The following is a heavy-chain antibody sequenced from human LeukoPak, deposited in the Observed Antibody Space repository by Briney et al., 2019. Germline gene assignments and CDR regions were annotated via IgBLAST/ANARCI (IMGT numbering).Heavy chain of an antibody. J-gene: IGHJ6*03. CDR2: IRYDGSNK. D-gene: IGHD3-10*01. CDR3: ARGSPYGGSPNYGSGSYPYYYYYYMDV. V-gene: IGHV3-30*02. Sequence: GGSLRLSCAASGFTFSSYGMHWVRQAPGKGLEWVAFIRYDGSNKYYADSVKGRFTISRDNSKNTLYLQMNSLRAEDTAVYYCARGSPYGGSPNYGSGSYPYYYYYYMDVWGKGTTVTVSS. CDR1: GFTFSSYG.